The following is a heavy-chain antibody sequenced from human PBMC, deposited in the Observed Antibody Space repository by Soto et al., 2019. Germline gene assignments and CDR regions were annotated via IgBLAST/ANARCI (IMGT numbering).Heavy chain of an antibody. D-gene: IGHD2-2*01. V-gene: IGHV1-69*01. CDR2: IIPIFGTA. CDR1: GGTFSSYA. Sequence: QVQLVQSGAEVKKPGSSVKVSCKASGGTFSSYAISWVRQAPGQGLEWMGGIIPIFGTANYAQKFQGRVTITADGSTSTAYMELSSLRSEDTAVYYCARDLALVVPAAVYYYGMDVWGQGTTVTVSS. CDR3: ARDLALVVPAAVYYYGMDV. J-gene: IGHJ6*02.